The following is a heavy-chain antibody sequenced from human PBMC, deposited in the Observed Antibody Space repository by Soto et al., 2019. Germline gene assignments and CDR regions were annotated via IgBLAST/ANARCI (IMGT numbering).Heavy chain of an antibody. J-gene: IGHJ3*01. CDR3: ARDELPEDIVVVPVA. D-gene: IGHD2-2*01. CDR1: GYTFTSYG. CDR2: ISAYNGNT. V-gene: IGHV1-18*01. Sequence: GASVKVSCEASGYTFTSYGISWVRQAPGQGLEWMGWISAYNGNTNYAQKLQGRVTMTTDTSTSTAYMELRSLRSDDTAVHYCARDELPEDIVVVPVAWGQGTMVTVSS.